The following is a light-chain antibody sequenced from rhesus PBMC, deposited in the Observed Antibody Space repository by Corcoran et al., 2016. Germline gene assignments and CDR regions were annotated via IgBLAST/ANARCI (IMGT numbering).Light chain of an antibody. CDR2: AAS. CDR3: LQHKSYPLT. CDR1: QSISSY. J-gene: IGKJ4*01. Sequence: DIQMTQSPSCLSASVGDTVTISCRASQSISSYLNWFQQKPGKAPKLLIYAASSLESGGPSRFSGVGSGTDFTLTISSLQPEDFAVYYCLQHKSYPLTFGGGTKVELK. V-gene: IGKV1-28*02.